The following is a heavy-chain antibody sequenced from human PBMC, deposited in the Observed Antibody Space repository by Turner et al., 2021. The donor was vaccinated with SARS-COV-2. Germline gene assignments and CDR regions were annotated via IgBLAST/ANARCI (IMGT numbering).Heavy chain of an antibody. D-gene: IGHD5-12*01. CDR2: LSGSGESA. CDR3: ARCGSSGGTPHFDY. Sequence: EVQLMESGVGLTAPAVSLRLACLASASTFRGYAMGGDRPLPGKGLEWGASLSGSGESAYYAETVRGRFTISRDNSRNTLHLQMNALGAGDTALYYCARCGSSGGTPHFDYWGQGIQVTVSS. CDR1: ASTFRGYA. V-gene: IGHV3-23*01. J-gene: IGHJ4*02.